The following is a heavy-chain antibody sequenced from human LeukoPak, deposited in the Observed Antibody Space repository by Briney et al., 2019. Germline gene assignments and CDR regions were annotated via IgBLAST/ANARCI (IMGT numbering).Heavy chain of an antibody. J-gene: IGHJ3*02. Sequence: GGALKISWKGAGCFFSSYWIGWGRQMAGKGREGRGISYTGEYDTRYRQSLEGQVTISDEKSISTAYLQWTSLKASDTAMYYCARPVPTGGATRAFDIWGQGTMVTVSS. V-gene: IGHV5-51*01. CDR3: ARPVPTGGATRAFDI. D-gene: IGHD1-26*01. CDR2: SYTGEYDT. CDR1: GCFFSSYW.